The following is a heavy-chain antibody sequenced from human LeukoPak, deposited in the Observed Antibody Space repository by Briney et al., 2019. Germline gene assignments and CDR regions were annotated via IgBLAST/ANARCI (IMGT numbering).Heavy chain of an antibody. Sequence: GGSLRLSCAASGFAFSNYVMTWVRQAPGKGLEWVSVISEGGGTTIYYADSVKGRFIISRDNSKNTLYLQMNSLRAEDTALYYCAKAFLVYQSGFSAHRTFDYWGQGTVVTVSS. J-gene: IGHJ4*02. CDR2: ISEGGGTTI. D-gene: IGHD1-14*01. CDR1: GFAFSNYV. CDR3: AKAFLVYQSGFSAHRTFDY. V-gene: IGHV3-23*01.